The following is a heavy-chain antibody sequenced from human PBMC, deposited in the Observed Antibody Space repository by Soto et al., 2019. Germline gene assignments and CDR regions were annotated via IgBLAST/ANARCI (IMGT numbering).Heavy chain of an antibody. CDR1: GFTFSSYS. Sequence: GGSLRLSCAASGFTFSSYSMNWVRQAPGKGLEWVSSISSSSSYIYYADSVKGRFTISRDNAKNSLYLQMNSLRAEDTAVYYCARDPVTTIQENWFDPWGQGALVTVSS. CDR2: ISSSSSYI. J-gene: IGHJ5*02. CDR3: ARDPVTTIQENWFDP. V-gene: IGHV3-21*01. D-gene: IGHD4-17*01.